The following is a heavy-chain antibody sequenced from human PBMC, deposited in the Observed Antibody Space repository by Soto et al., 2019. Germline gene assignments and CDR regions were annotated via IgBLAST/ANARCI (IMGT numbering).Heavy chain of an antibody. Sequence: QVQLVQSGAEVKKPGASVKVSCKASGYTFTSYGISWVRQAPGQGLEWMGWISAYNGNTNYAQKLQGRVTMTIDTSTSTADMELRSLRSDDTAVYYCARDGYSSSWYQFYFDYWGQGTLVTVSS. D-gene: IGHD6-13*01. CDR3: ARDGYSSSWYQFYFDY. V-gene: IGHV1-18*04. CDR1: GYTFTSYG. CDR2: ISAYNGNT. J-gene: IGHJ4*02.